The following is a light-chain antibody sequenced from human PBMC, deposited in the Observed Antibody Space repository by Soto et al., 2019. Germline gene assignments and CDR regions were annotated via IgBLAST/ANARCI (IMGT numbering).Light chain of an antibody. CDR3: QQYGSSRT. V-gene: IGKV3-20*01. CDR2: GAS. Sequence: EIVLTQSPGTLSLSPGERATLSCRASQSVSSSYLCWYQQKSGQAPRLLFSGASNRATGVPDRFSGSGSGTDFTLSISRLEPEDFAVYYCQQYGSSRTFGQGTKVDIK. CDR1: QSVSSSY. J-gene: IGKJ1*01.